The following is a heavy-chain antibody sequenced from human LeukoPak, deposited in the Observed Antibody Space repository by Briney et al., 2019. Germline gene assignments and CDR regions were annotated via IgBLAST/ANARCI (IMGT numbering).Heavy chain of an antibody. CDR1: GFTFNDYA. CDR3: AKRGVVIRVILVGFHKEAYYFDS. V-gene: IGHV3-7*03. J-gene: IGHJ4*02. D-gene: IGHD3-22*01. CDR2: IKQDGSEE. Sequence: GGSLRLSCAASGFTFNDYAISWVRQAPGKGLAWVARIKQDGSEESYVDSAKGRFTISRDNPKNTLYLQMNSLRAEDTAVYFCAKRGVVIRVILVGFHKEAYYFDSWGQGALVTVSS.